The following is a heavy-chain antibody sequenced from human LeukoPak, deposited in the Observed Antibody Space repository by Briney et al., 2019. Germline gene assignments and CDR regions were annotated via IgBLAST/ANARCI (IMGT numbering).Heavy chain of an antibody. CDR2: VYYSGSI. Sequence: SETLSLICTVSGGSITAGNHHWGWIRQPPGKGLEWIGSVYYSGSIFSDTSHKSRVTISGDTSKNQFSLSLSSVTAADTAVYYCARLNPGYVTAPHDSWGQGMLVTVSS. V-gene: IGHV4-39*01. CDR3: ARLNPGYVTAPHDS. J-gene: IGHJ5*01. D-gene: IGHD3-16*01. CDR1: GGSITAGNHH.